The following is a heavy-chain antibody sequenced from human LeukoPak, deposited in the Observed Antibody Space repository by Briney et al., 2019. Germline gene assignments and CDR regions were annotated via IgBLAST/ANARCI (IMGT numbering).Heavy chain of an antibody. Sequence: SETLSLTCAVSGGSISSGGYSWSWIRQPPGRGLEWIGYIYHSGSTYYNPSLKSRVTISVDRSKNQFSLKLSSVTAADTAVYYCARELSGGNYFDYWGQGTLVTVSS. V-gene: IGHV4-30-2*01. CDR1: GGSISSGGYS. J-gene: IGHJ4*02. CDR3: ARELSGGNYFDY. CDR2: IYHSGST. D-gene: IGHD6-19*01.